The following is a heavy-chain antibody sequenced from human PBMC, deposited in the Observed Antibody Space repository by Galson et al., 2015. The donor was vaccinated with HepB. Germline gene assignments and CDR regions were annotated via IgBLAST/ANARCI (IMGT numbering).Heavy chain of an antibody. CDR3: ARARRAYYGSGSYYNVDY. CDR2: IIPIFGIA. J-gene: IGHJ4*02. D-gene: IGHD3-10*01. V-gene: IGHV1-69*13. Sequence: SVKVSCKASGGTFSSYAISWVRQAPGQGLEWMGGIIPIFGIANYARKFQGRVTITADESTSTAYMELSSLRSEDTAVYYCARARRAYYGSGSYYNVDYWGQGTLVTVSS. CDR1: GGTFSSYA.